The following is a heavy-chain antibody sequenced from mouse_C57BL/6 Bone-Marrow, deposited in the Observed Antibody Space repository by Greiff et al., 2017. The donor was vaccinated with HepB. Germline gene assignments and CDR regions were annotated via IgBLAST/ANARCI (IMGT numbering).Heavy chain of an antibody. J-gene: IGHJ4*01. D-gene: IGHD4-1*01. CDR2: IYPGGGYT. Sequence: QVQLKQSGAELVRPGTSVKMSCKASGYTFTNYWIGWAKQRPGHGLEWIGDIYPGGGYTNYNEKFKGKATLTADKSSSTAYMQFSSLTSEDSAIYYCARCGLGGFYYAMDYWGQGTSVTVSS. V-gene: IGHV1-63*01. CDR1: GYTFTNYW. CDR3: ARCGLGGFYYAMDY.